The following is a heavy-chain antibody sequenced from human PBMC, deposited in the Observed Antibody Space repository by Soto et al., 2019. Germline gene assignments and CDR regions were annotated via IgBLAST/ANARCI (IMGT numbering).Heavy chain of an antibody. D-gene: IGHD7-27*01. V-gene: IGHV3-23*01. J-gene: IGHJ6*02. Sequence: PGGSLRLSCAASGFTFSSYAMSWVRQAPGKGLEWVSAVSGSGGTTYYTDSVQGRFTISRDNSKNTLFLQMSSLGAEDTAVYYCAKGIGLGYYYYYGMDVWGQGTTVTVSS. CDR1: GFTFSSYA. CDR2: VSGSGGTT. CDR3: AKGIGLGYYYYYGMDV.